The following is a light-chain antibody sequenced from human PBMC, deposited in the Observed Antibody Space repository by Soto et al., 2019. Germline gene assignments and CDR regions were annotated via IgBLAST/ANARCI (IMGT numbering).Light chain of an antibody. CDR1: QSVGSRY. CDR2: GAS. Sequence: EIVLTQSPGTLSLSPGERVTLSCRASQSVGSRYLAWYQQKPGQAPRLLIYGASSRATGIPDRFSGSGSGTDFTLTVSRLEPEDFAVYYCQHYGRSPWTVGQGTKVEIK. J-gene: IGKJ1*01. V-gene: IGKV3-20*01. CDR3: QHYGRSPWT.